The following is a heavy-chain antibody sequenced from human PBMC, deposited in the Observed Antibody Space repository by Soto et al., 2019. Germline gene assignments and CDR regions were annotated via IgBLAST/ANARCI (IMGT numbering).Heavy chain of an antibody. CDR2: IKSKTDGGTT. CDR3: TSSPVYCSGGSCLGFYDY. D-gene: IGHD2-15*01. CDR1: GFTFSNAW. J-gene: IGHJ4*02. Sequence: GGSLRLSCAASGFTFSNAWMSWVRQAPGKGLEWVGRIKSKTDGGTTDYAAPVKGRFTISRDDSKNTLYLQMNSLKTEDTAVYYCTSSPVYCSGGSCLGFYDYWGQGTLVTVSS. V-gene: IGHV3-15*01.